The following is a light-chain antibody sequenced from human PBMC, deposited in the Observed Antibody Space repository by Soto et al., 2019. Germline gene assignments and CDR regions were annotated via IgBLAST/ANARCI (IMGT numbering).Light chain of an antibody. CDR1: SSDIGSYDH. Sequence: QSALTHPASVSWSPGHSITISCSGTSSDIGSYDHVAWYQQFPGKSPKLVIYAVSDRPSGVSDRFSGSKSGISASLTISGLQTEEEADYYCISYTDRQSYLFGTGTKVTVL. CDR3: ISYTDRQSYL. CDR2: AVS. J-gene: IGLJ1*01. V-gene: IGLV2-14*03.